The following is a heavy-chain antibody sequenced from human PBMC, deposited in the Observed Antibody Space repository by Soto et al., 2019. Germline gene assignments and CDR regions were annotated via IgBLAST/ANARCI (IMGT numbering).Heavy chain of an antibody. CDR3: ARWGGSTKVDY. D-gene: IGHD3-16*01. CDR1: CGSITSSGYY. J-gene: IGHJ4*02. V-gene: IGHV4-31*03. Sequence: QVQLQESGPGLVKPSQTLSLTCTVSCGSITSSGYYWSWIRQHPGEGLEWIGFTSNSGSTSYNPSLTSRVTIAVDTSSNPFSLNLKSVTAADTAVYYCARWGGSTKVDYWGQGTLVTVSP. CDR2: TSNSGST.